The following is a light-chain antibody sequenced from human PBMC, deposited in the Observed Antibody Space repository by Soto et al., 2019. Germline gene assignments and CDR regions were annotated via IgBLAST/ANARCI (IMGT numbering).Light chain of an antibody. CDR3: QQYNTFPYT. CDR2: DAS. J-gene: IGKJ2*01. CDR1: ESISSW. V-gene: IGKV1-5*01. Sequence: DIQMTQSPSTLSASVGDRVTITCRASESISSWLAWYQQKPGKAPKLLIYDASSLESGVPSRFSGSGSGTEFTLTISSLQPDDLATYYCQQYNTFPYTFGQGSGLEIK.